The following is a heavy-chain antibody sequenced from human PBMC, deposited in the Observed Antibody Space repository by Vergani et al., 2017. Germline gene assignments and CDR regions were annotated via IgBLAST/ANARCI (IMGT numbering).Heavy chain of an antibody. V-gene: IGHV3-48*01. J-gene: IGHJ4*02. D-gene: IGHD6-13*01. CDR1: GFTFSSYS. Sequence: EVQLVESGGGLVQPGGSLRLSCAASGFTFSSYSMNWVRQAPGKGLEWVSYISSSSTIYYADSVKGRFTISRDNAKNSLYLQMNSLRAEDTAVYYCARDPRTYSSFPYYFDYWGQGTLVTVSS. CDR3: ARDPRTYSSFPYYFDY. CDR2: ISSSSTI.